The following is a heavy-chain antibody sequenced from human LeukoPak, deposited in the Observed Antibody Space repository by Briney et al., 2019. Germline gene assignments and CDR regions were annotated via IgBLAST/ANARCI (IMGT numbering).Heavy chain of an antibody. CDR3: ARARTYYYDSSGSYYYYGMDV. V-gene: IGHV4-59*01. Sequence: SETLSLTCAVYGGSFSGYYWSWIRQPPGKGLEWIGYIYYSGSTNYNPSLKSRVTISVDTSKNQFSLKLSSVTAADTAVYHCARARTYYYDSSGSYYYYGMDVWGQGTTVTVSS. D-gene: IGHD3-22*01. J-gene: IGHJ6*02. CDR2: IYYSGST. CDR1: GGSFSGYY.